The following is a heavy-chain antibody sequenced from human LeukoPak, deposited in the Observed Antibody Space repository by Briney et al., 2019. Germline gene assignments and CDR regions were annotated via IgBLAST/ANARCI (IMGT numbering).Heavy chain of an antibody. CDR3: ARGNVGARDYYFDY. Sequence: GGSLRLSCAASGSTFSSYSMNWVRQAPGKGLEWVSSISSSSSYIYYADSVKGRFTISRDNAKNSLYLQMNSLRAEDAAVYYCARGNVGARDYYFDYWGQGTLVTVSS. V-gene: IGHV3-21*01. CDR1: GSTFSSYS. D-gene: IGHD1-26*01. CDR2: ISSSSSYI. J-gene: IGHJ4*02.